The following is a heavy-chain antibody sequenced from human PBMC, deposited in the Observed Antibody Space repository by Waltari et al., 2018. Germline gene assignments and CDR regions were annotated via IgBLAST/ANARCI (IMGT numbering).Heavy chain of an antibody. D-gene: IGHD1-26*01. J-gene: IGHJ3*02. V-gene: IGHV1-69*05. CDR1: GGTFSSYA. CDR3: ARVKIVGAKVNAFDI. Sequence: QVQLVQSGAEVKKPGSSVKVSCKASGGTFSSYANSWVRPAPGQGLEWMGGIIPIFGTANYAQKFQGRVTITTDESTSTAYMELSSLRSEDTAVYYCARVKIVGAKVNAFDIWGQGTMVTVSS. CDR2: IIPIFGTA.